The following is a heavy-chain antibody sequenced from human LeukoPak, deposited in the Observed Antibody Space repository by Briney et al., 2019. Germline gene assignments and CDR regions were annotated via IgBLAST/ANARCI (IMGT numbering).Heavy chain of an antibody. J-gene: IGHJ4*02. D-gene: IGHD3-10*01. CDR3: VKGFVHPTYYFDY. Sequence: GGSLRLSCAASGFTFSNYAMMWVRQAPGKRLEWVSSITGSGDGTYYADSVRGRFTISRDNSENTLYLHLNSLRAEDTAVYFCVKGFVHPTYYFDYWGQGTLVTVSS. CDR2: ITGSGDGT. CDR1: GFTFSNYA. V-gene: IGHV3-23*01.